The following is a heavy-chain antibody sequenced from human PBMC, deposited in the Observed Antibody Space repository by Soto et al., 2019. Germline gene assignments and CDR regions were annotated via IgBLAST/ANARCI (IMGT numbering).Heavy chain of an antibody. V-gene: IGHV1-69*01. CDR1: GGTFSSYA. Sequence: QVQLVQSGAEVKKPGSSVKVSCKASGGTFSSYAISWVRQAPGQGLEWMGGIIPIFGTANYAQKFQGRVTIRGCESTSAAYLESSSLSSNDTDVYYWPREVGEIVATGLFGFYLWGQGALLTASS. D-gene: IGHD5-12*01. J-gene: IGHJ5*02. CDR2: IIPIFGTA. CDR3: PREVGEIVATGLFGFYL.